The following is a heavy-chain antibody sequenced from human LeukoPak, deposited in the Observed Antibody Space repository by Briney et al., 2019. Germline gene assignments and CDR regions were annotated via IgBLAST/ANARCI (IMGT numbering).Heavy chain of an antibody. Sequence: PAGSLRLSSAASGFLVSSNYMSWVRQAPRKGLEWVPVIYTGGTTQYADPVKGRFTISRDNSKNPLSLQMNSLTTDDTAVYYCARGPYTNGWYGLDYWGQGTLVTVSS. J-gene: IGHJ4*02. CDR3: ARGPYTNGWYGLDY. CDR1: GFLVSSNY. D-gene: IGHD6-19*01. V-gene: IGHV3-53*01. CDR2: IYTGGTT.